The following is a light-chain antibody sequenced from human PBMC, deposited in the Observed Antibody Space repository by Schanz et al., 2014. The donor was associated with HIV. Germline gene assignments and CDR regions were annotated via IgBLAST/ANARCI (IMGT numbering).Light chain of an antibody. V-gene: IGKV3-20*01. J-gene: IGKJ2*01. CDR2: GAS. CDR1: QSLGGSQ. Sequence: ETVLTQSPGSLSLSPGERATLSCRASQSLGGSQLAWYQHKPGQAPRLLIYGASNRATGIPDRFSASGSGTEFTLTISSLQPEDSAVYYCQQYGGTFGQGT. CDR3: QQYGGT.